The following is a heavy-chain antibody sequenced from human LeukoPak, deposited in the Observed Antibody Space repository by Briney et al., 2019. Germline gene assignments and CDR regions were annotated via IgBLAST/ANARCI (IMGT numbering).Heavy chain of an antibody. V-gene: IGHV4-34*01. CDR3: ARQVAARQGTEGLRTPYYFDY. Sequence: PSETLSLTCAVYGGSFSGYYWSWLRQPPGKGLEWIGEINHSGSTYYNPSLKSRVTISVDTSKNQFSLKLSSVTAADTAVYYCARQVAARQGTEGLRTPYYFDYWGQGTLVTVSS. CDR1: GGSFSGYY. CDR2: INHSGST. D-gene: IGHD6-6*01. J-gene: IGHJ4*02.